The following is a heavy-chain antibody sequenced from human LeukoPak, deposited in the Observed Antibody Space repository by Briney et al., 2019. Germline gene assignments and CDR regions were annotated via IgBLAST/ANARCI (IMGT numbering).Heavy chain of an antibody. CDR1: GFTFSNAW. Sequence: GGSLRLSYAASGFTFSNAWMSWVRQAPGKGLEWVAVISYDGSNKYYADSVKGRFTISRDNSKYTLYLQMNSLRAEDTAVYYCAKFVKAPSGSHALNDAFDIRGQGTMVTVSS. V-gene: IGHV3-30*18. CDR3: AKFVKAPSGSHALNDAFDI. J-gene: IGHJ3*02. D-gene: IGHD1-26*01. CDR2: ISYDGSNK.